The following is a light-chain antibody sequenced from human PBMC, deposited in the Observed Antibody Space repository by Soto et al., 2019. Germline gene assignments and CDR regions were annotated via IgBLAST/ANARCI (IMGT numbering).Light chain of an antibody. Sequence: QSALTQPASVSASPGQSITISCTGSSGDIGSYNFVSWYQQHPGRAPKLILYEVSNRPSGGSNRFSGSKSGDTASLTISGLQAGDEADYYCSSYTNPNIWVFGGGTKLTVL. CDR3: SSYTNPNIWV. J-gene: IGLJ3*02. CDR1: SGDIGSYNF. CDR2: EVS. V-gene: IGLV2-14*01.